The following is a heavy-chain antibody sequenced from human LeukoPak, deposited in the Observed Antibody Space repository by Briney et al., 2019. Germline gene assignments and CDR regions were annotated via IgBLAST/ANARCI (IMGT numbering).Heavy chain of an antibody. V-gene: IGHV1-2*02. CDR2: INPNSGGT. D-gene: IGHD3-16*01. CDR1: GYTFTGDY. J-gene: IGHJ6*03. CDR3: ARDFGERYYYMDV. Sequence: ASVNVSCKASGYTFTGDYMHWVRQAAGQGLERMGWINPNSGGTNYAQKFQGRVTMTRDTSISTAYMELSRLRSDDTAVYYCARDFGERYYYMDVWGKGTTVTVSS.